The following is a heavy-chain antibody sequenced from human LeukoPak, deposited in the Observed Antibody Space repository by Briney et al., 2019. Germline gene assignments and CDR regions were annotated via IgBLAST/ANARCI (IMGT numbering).Heavy chain of an antibody. Sequence: KVSCKASGYTFTSYWIGWVRQMPGKGLEWMGIIYPGDSDTRYSPSFQGQVTISADKSISTAYLQWSSLKASDTATYYCARSRPSSHDAFDIWGQGTMVTVSS. D-gene: IGHD6-13*01. CDR2: IYPGDSDT. V-gene: IGHV5-51*01. J-gene: IGHJ3*02. CDR3: ARSRPSSHDAFDI. CDR1: GYTFTSYW.